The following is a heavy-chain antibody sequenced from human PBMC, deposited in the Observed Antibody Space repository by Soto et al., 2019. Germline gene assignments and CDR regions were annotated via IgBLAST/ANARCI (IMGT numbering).Heavy chain of an antibody. J-gene: IGHJ4*02. D-gene: IGHD1-26*01. CDR3: AKGSYRPHDY. CDR2: IWYDGSNK. Sequence: GGSLRLSCAASGFTFSSYGMHWVRQAPGKGLEWVAVIWYDGSNKYYADSVKGRFTISRDNSKSTLYLQMNSLRAEDTAVYYCAKGSYRPHDYWGQGTLVTVSS. V-gene: IGHV3-33*06. CDR1: GFTFSSYG.